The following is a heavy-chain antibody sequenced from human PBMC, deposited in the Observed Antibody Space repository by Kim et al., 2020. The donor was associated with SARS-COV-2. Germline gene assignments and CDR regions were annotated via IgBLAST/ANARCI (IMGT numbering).Heavy chain of an antibody. CDR3: VNGNYYDSRGWDY. D-gene: IGHD3-22*01. Sequence: GGSLRLSCSASGFTFSSYAMHWVRQAPGKGLEYVSAISSNGGSTYYADSVKGRFTISRDNSKNTLYLQMSSLRAEDTAVYYCVNGNYYDSRGWDYWGQGTLVTVSS. J-gene: IGHJ4*02. CDR2: ISSNGGST. V-gene: IGHV3-64D*09. CDR1: GFTFSSYA.